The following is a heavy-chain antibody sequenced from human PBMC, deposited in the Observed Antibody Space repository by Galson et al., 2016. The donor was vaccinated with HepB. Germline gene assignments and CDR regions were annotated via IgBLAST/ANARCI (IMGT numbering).Heavy chain of an antibody. CDR3: ARESSIAAAGVLDY. V-gene: IGHV3-33*01. Sequence: SLRLSCAASGFTFSSYGMHWVRQAPGKGLERVAVIWYDGSNKYYADSVKGRFTISRDNSKNTLYLQMNSLRAEDTAVYYCARESSIAAAGVLDYWGQGTLVTVSS. J-gene: IGHJ4*02. CDR2: IWYDGSNK. D-gene: IGHD6-13*01. CDR1: GFTFSSYG.